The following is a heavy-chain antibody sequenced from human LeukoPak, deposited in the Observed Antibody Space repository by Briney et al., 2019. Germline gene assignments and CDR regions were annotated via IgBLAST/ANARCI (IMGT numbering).Heavy chain of an antibody. CDR2: TYYRSKWYN. Sequence: SQTPSLTCAISGDSVSNNSAAWHWLRQSPSRGLEWLGRTYYRSKWYNDYAVSVKSRITINPDTSKNQFSLQVNSVTPEDTAVYYCARAPTPIIAVAGSFDYWGQGTLVTVSS. J-gene: IGHJ4*02. D-gene: IGHD6-19*01. V-gene: IGHV6-1*01. CDR1: GDSVSNNSAA. CDR3: ARAPTPIIAVAGSFDY.